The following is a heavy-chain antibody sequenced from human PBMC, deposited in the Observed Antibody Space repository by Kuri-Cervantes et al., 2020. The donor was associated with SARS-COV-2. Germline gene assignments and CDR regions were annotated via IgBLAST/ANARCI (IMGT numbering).Heavy chain of an antibody. CDR1: GYSFTSYW. D-gene: IGHD6-6*01. CDR3: ASTLSSIAARGNYYYYGMDV. J-gene: IGHJ6*02. CDR2: IDPSDSYT. V-gene: IGHV5-10-1*01. Sequence: GESLKISCKGSGYSFTSYWISWVRQMPGKGLEWMGRIDPSDSYTNYSPSFQGHVTISADKSISTAYLQWSSLKASDTATYYCASTLSSIAARGNYYYYGMDVWGQGTTVTVSS.